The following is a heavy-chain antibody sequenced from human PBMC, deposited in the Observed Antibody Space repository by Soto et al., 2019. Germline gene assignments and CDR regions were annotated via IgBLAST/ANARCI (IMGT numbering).Heavy chain of an antibody. Sequence: QVQLQESGPGLVKPSQTLSLTCTVSGGSISSGGYYWSWIRQHPGKGLEWIGYIYYSGSTYYNPSPTGRVTISVDTSKNQFSLKLSPVTAADTAVYYCARNRDYGDYVQHVGFDYWGQGTLVTVSS. J-gene: IGHJ4*02. V-gene: IGHV4-31*03. CDR3: ARNRDYGDYVQHVGFDY. D-gene: IGHD4-17*01. CDR1: GGSISSGGYY. CDR2: IYYSGST.